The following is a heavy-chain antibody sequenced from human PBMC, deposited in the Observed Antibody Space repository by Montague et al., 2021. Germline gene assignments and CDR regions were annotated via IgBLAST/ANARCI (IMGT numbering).Heavy chain of an antibody. V-gene: IGHV4-39*01. D-gene: IGHD6-13*01. Sequence: SETLSLTCTVSGGSISSSPFYWGWIRQSPGKELEWIGSNYYRGNTYYNPSLKSRVSLSIDTSKNQFSLKMNSVTAADTAVYYCARAGPRTYSGDSLDYWGQGALVTVSS. CDR2: NYYRGNT. CDR1: GGSISSSPFY. CDR3: ARAGPRTYSGDSLDY. J-gene: IGHJ4*02.